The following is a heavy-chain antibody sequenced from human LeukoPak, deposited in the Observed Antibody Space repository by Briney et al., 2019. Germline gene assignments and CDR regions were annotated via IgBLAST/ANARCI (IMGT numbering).Heavy chain of an antibody. Sequence: GGSLRLSCAASGFTFSSYAMSWVRQAPGKGLEWVSAISGSGGSTYYADSVKGRFTISRDNSKNTLYLQMNSLRAEDTAVHYCAKDRYSSSWPYFDYWGQGTLVTVSS. D-gene: IGHD6-13*01. CDR3: AKDRYSSSWPYFDY. V-gene: IGHV3-23*01. J-gene: IGHJ4*02. CDR1: GFTFSSYA. CDR2: ISGSGGST.